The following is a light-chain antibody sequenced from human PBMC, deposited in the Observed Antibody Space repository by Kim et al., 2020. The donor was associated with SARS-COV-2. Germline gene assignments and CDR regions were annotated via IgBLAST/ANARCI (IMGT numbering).Light chain of an antibody. Sequence: GSVGDRVTITCRASQGIRIYLAWYQQKPGKVPKLLIYAASTLQSGVPSRFSGSGSGTDFTLTISSLQPEDVATYYCQRYNSVPLTFGGGTKVDI. CDR1: QGIRIY. CDR3: QRYNSVPLT. CDR2: AAS. V-gene: IGKV1-27*01. J-gene: IGKJ4*01.